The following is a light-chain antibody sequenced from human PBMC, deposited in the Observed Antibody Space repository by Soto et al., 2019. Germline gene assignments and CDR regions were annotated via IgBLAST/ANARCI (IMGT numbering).Light chain of an antibody. V-gene: IGKV3-15*01. J-gene: IGKJ1*01. CDR2: SAS. CDR3: QQYYEWPRGT. CDR1: QSVSSN. Sequence: EIVMTQSPATLSVSPGERATLSCRASQSVSSNLAWYQQKPGQAPRLLIYSASTRATGIPARFSGSGSGTEFTLTISSLQSGDVAVYYCQQYYEWPRGTFGQGNK.